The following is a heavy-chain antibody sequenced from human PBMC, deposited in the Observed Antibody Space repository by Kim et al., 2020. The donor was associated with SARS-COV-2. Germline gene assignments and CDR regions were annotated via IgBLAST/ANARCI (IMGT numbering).Heavy chain of an antibody. V-gene: IGHV4-39*01. J-gene: IGHJ5*02. CDR2: IYYSGST. CDR1: GGSISSSSYY. D-gene: IGHD3-9*01. Sequence: SETLSLTCTVSGGSISSSSYYWGWIRQPPGKGLEWIGSIYYSGSTYYNPSLKSRVTISVDTSKNQFSLKLSSVTAADTAVYYCARQGGRELRYFDWSQPQYTWFDPWGQGTLVTVSS. CDR3: ARQGGRELRYFDWSQPQYTWFDP.